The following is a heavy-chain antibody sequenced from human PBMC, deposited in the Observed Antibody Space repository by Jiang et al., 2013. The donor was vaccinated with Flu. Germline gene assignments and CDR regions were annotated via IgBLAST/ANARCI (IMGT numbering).Heavy chain of an antibody. V-gene: IGHV4-39*07. CDR3: AGRPRNYYDSSGLDY. CDR2: IYYSGST. CDR1: GGSISSSSYY. D-gene: IGHD3-22*01. J-gene: IGHJ4*02. Sequence: KPSETLSLTCTVSGGSISSSSYYWGWIRQPPGKGLEWIGSIYYSGSTYYNPSLKSRVTISVDTSKNQFSLKLSSVTAADTAVYYCAGRPRNYYDSSGLDYWGQGTLVTVSS.